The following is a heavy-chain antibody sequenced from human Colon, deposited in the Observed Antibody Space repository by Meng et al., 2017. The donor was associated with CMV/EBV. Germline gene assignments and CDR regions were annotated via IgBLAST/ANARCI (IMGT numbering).Heavy chain of an antibody. CDR1: GFTFSTHS. V-gene: IGHV3-7*01. CDR2: IKPDGSGK. Sequence: GESLKISCAASGFTFSTHSMSWVRRAPGKGLEWVANIKPDGSGKYYGDSVKGRFSISRDNGKNYVDSVKGRFTISRDNAKNSLFLQMNSLRAEDTAVYYCARVSQRYGVDFDYWGQGTLVTVSS. CDR3: ARVSQRYGVDFDY. J-gene: IGHJ4*02. D-gene: IGHD3-9*01.